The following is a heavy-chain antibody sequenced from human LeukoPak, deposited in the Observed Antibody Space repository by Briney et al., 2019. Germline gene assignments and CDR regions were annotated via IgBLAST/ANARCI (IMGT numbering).Heavy chain of an antibody. D-gene: IGHD2-15*01. CDR2: IYTSGST. J-gene: IGHJ4*02. CDR1: GGSISSYY. Sequence: PSETLSLTXTVSGGSISSYYWSWIRQPAGKGLEWIGRIYTSGSTNYNPSLKSPVTMSVDTSKNQFSLKLSSVTAADTAVYYCARDGGCSGGSCYDYWGQGTLVTVSS. CDR3: ARDGGCSGGSCYDY. V-gene: IGHV4-4*07.